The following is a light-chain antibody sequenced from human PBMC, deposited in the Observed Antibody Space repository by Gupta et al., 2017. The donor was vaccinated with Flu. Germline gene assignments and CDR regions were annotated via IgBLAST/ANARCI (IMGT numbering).Light chain of an antibody. CDR2: KSS. CDR1: QSVSSY. V-gene: IGKV1-5*03. CDR3: QQYTRYSPWT. J-gene: IGKJ1*01. Sequence: DIQLTQSPSSVSASVGDRLTITCRASQSVSSYLAWYQQKPGRAPKLLLYKSSSLETGVPSRFSGYGSGTEFSLTINSRQPDDVATYYCQQYTRYSPWTFGQGTKVEIK.